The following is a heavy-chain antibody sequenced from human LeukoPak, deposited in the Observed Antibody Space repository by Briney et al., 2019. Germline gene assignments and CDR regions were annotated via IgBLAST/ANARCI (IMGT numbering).Heavy chain of an antibody. D-gene: IGHD3-10*01. J-gene: IGHJ4*02. CDR1: GGSISSGSYY. CDR3: ARDRYYYGSGSLFDY. V-gene: IGHV4-61*02. Sequence: PSQTLSLTCTVSGGSISSGSYYWSWIRQPAGKGLEWIGRIYTSGSTNYNLSLKSRVTMSVDTSKNQFSLNLSSVTAADTAVYYCARDRYYYGSGSLFDYWGQGILVTVSS. CDR2: IYTSGST.